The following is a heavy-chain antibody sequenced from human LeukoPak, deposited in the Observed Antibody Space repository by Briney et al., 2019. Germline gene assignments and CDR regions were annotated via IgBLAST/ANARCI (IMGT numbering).Heavy chain of an antibody. V-gene: IGHV4-34*01. D-gene: IGHD3-22*01. J-gene: IGHJ4*02. Sequence: SETLSLTCAVYGGSFSGYYWSWIRQPPGKWLEWIGEINHSGSTNYNPSLKSRVTISVDTSKNQFSLKLSSVTAADTAVYYCATMENDSSGYMVDYWGQGTLVTVSS. CDR1: GGSFSGYY. CDR2: INHSGST. CDR3: ATMENDSSGYMVDY.